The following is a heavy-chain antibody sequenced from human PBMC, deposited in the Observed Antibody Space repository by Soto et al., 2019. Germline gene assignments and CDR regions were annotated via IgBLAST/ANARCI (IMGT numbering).Heavy chain of an antibody. CDR2: ISAYNGKR. D-gene: IGHD2-21*01. CDR1: GYDFTSYG. Sequence: QGQLLQSGDEVKKPGASVRVSCRASGYDFTSYGITWVRQAPGQGLEWVSWISAYNGKRDTAQKFKGRVTMTLDTSTDTAHMELEDLTSADTAVYYCARGRIVASIHDAFEIWGQGTMVAVSS. CDR3: ARGRIVASIHDAFEI. J-gene: IGHJ3*02. V-gene: IGHV1-18*01.